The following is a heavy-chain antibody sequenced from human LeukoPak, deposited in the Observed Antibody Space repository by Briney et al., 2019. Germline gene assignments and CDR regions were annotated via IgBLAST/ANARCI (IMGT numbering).Heavy chain of an antibody. CDR1: GGSISSGSYY. J-gene: IGHJ4*02. V-gene: IGHV4-61*02. CDR2: IYTSGST. CDR3: ASPDY. Sequence: PSETLSLTCTVSGGSISSGSYYWSRIRQPAGKGLEWIGRIYTSGSTNYNPSLKSRVTISVDTSKNQFSLKLSSVTAADTAVYYCASPDYWGQGTLVTVSS.